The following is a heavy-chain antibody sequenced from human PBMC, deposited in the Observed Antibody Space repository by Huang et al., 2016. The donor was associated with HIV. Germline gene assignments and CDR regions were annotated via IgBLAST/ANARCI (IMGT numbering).Heavy chain of an antibody. CDR1: GFTFTSSA. CDR3: AAYTSGPAGYYYYYDMDV. J-gene: IGHJ6*02. V-gene: IGHV1-58*01. D-gene: IGHD6-19*01. Sequence: QMQLVQSGPEVKKPGTSVKVSCKASGFTFTSSAVQWVRQARGQRREGIEWIGVGSGNTNYAQKFQERVPITRDMSTSTAYMELSSLRSEDTAVYYCAAYTSGPAGYYYYYDMDVWGQGTTVTVSS. CDR2: IGVGSGNT.